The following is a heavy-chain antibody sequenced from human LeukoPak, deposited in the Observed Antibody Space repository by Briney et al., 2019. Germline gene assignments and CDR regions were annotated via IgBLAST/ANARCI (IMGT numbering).Heavy chain of an antibody. CDR1: GFTFSSYS. CDR3: ARVGTAMVPSN. Sequence: GGSLRLSCAASGFTFSSYSMNWVRQAPGKGLEWVANIKQDGSEKYYVDSVKGRFTISRDNAKNSLYLQMNSLRAEDAAVYYCARVGTAMVPSNWGQGTLVTVSS. CDR2: IKQDGSEK. J-gene: IGHJ4*02. V-gene: IGHV3-7*03. D-gene: IGHD5-18*01.